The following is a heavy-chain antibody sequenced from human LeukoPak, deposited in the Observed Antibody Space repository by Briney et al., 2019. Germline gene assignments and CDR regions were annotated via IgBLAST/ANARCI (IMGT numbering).Heavy chain of an antibody. J-gene: IGHJ4*02. CDR3: AREVHDIGASYSGSYYYFDY. Sequence: GASVKVSCKASGYTFTSYGINWVRQAPGQGREGMGWISAYNGNTNYAQKLQGRVTMNTDTSTSTAYMELRSLRSDDTAVYYCAREVHDIGASYSGSYYYFDYWGQGTLVTVSS. V-gene: IGHV1-18*01. CDR1: GYTFTSYG. CDR2: ISAYNGNT. D-gene: IGHD1-26*01.